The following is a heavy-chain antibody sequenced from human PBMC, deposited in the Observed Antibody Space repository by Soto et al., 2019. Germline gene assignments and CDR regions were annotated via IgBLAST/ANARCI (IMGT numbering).Heavy chain of an antibody. CDR3: DRVGGPGGSGNYLDS. D-gene: IGHD3-10*01. J-gene: IGHJ4*02. CDR2: IIPTVGIS. CDR1: GGTFRSYS. V-gene: IGHV1-69*02. Sequence: QVQLVQSGAEEKKPGSSVKVSCQASGGTFRSYSINWVRQAPGKGLEWMGRIIPTVGISNYARSFQGRVTLSADTSTTTAYMELSSRRSAETAVYYCDRVGGPGGSGNYLDSCGQGTLVTVSS.